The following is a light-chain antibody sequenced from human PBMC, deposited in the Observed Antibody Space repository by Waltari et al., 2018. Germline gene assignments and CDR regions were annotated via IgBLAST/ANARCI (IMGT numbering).Light chain of an antibody. J-gene: IGLJ1*01. CDR3: QSFDSSQNGYV. CDR2: SNT. V-gene: IGLV1-40*01. Sequence: QSVLTQPPSVSGAPGERVTISCTGSSSSSGAGYDVHWYQQIPGTAPRLVIYSNTNRPSGVPDRFSGSKSGTSGSLAITGLQAADEADYYCQSFDSSQNGYVFGAGTKVTVL. CDR1: SSSSGAGYD.